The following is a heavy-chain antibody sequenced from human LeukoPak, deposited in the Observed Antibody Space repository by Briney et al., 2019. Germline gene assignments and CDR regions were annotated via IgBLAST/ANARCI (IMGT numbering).Heavy chain of an antibody. CDR1: GFTFSSYG. CDR3: AKDRMTTVTPFDY. D-gene: IGHD4-17*01. V-gene: IGHV3-30*18. CDR2: ISYDGSNK. J-gene: IGHJ4*02. Sequence: GRSLRLSCAASGFTFSSYGMHWVRQAPGKGLEWVAVISYDGSNKYYADSVKGRFTISRDNSKNTLYLQMNSLRAEDTAVYYCAKDRMTTVTPFDYRGQGTLVTVSS.